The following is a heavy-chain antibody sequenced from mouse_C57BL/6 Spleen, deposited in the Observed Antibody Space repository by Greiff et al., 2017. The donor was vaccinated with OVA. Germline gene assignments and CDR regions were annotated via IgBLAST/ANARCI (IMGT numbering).Heavy chain of an antibody. CDR2: IYPGSGST. CDR1: GYTFTSYW. J-gene: IGHJ1*03. V-gene: IGHV1-55*01. Sequence: QVQLKQPGAELVKPGASVKMSCKASGYTFTSYWITWVKQRPGQGLEWIGDIYPGSGSTNYNEKFKSKATLTVDTSSSTAYMQLSSLTSEDSAVYYCARRGTTVVEDWYFDVWGTGTTVTVSS. D-gene: IGHD1-1*01. CDR3: ARRGTTVVEDWYFDV.